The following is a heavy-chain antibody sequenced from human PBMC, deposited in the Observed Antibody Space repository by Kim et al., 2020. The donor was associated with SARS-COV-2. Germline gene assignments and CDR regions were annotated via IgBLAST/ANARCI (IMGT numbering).Heavy chain of an antibody. CDR1: GGSISSGGYY. V-gene: IGHV4-31*03. CDR2: IYYSGST. J-gene: IGHJ6*02. Sequence: SETLSLTCTVSGGSISSGGYYWSWIRQHPGKGLEWIGYIYYSGSTYYNPSLKRRVTITVDTSKNQFSLKLSSVTAADTAGYYCAREGDGDYGHYYGMDVWGQGTKVTVSS. D-gene: IGHD4-17*01. CDR3: AREGDGDYGHYYGMDV.